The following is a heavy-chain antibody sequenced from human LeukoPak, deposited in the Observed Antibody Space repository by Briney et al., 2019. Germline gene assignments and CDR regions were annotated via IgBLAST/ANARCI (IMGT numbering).Heavy chain of an antibody. D-gene: IGHD2-21*02. J-gene: IGHJ6*02. CDR2: IIPILGIA. Sequence: ASVKVSCKASVVAFSSYAISWVRQAPGQGLEWMGRIIPILGIANYAQKFQGRVTITADKSTSTAYMELSSLRSEDTAVYYWTRGGDFPYGMDVWGQGTTVTVSS. CDR1: VVAFSSYA. CDR3: TRGGDFPYGMDV. V-gene: IGHV1-69*04.